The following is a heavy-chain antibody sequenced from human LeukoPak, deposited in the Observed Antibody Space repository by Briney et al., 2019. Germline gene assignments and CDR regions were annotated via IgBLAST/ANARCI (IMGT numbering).Heavy chain of an antibody. D-gene: IGHD1-14*01. CDR2: ISGSGGST. CDR1: GFTFSSYA. V-gene: IGHV3-23*01. Sequence: GGSLSLSCAASGFTFSSYAMSWVRQAPGKGLEWVSAISGSGGSTYYADSVKGRFTISRDNSKNTLYLQMNSLRAEDTAVYYCAKGTGWYYYYGMDVWGQGTTVTVSS. J-gene: IGHJ6*02. CDR3: AKGTGWYYYYGMDV.